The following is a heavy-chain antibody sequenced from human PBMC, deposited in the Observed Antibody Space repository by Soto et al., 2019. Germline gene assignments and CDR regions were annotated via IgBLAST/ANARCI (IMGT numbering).Heavy chain of an antibody. J-gene: IGHJ6*02. CDR1: GGSFSGYY. D-gene: IGHD5-12*01. V-gene: IGHV4-34*01. CDR2: INHSGST. Sequence: PSETLSLTCAVYGGSFSGYYWSWIRQPPGKELEWIGEINHSGSTNYNPSLKSRVTISVDTSKNQFSLKLSSVTAADTAVYYCATLGVATEYYGTDVWGQGTTVTVSS. CDR3: ATLGVATEYYGTDV.